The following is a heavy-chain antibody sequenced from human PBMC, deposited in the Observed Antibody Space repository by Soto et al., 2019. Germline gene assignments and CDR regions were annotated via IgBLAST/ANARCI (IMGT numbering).Heavy chain of an antibody. J-gene: IGHJ4*02. V-gene: IGHV3-30*18. D-gene: IGHD6-19*01. CDR1: GFTFSSYG. CDR2: ISYDGSNK. Sequence: QVQLVESGGGVVQPGRSLRLSCAASGFTFSSYGMHWVRQAPGKGLEWVAVISYDGSNKYYADSVKGRFTISRDNSKNTLYLQMNSLRAEDTAVYYCAKDYDSSGCPDFDYWGQGTLVTVSS. CDR3: AKDYDSSGCPDFDY.